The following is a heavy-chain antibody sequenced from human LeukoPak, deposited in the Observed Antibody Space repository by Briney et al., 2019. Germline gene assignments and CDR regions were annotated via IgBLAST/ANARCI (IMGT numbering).Heavy chain of an antibody. CDR2: ISWNSGSI. J-gene: IGHJ3*02. CDR1: GFTFDDYA. CDR3: AKAWFNGGYAFDI. Sequence: GGSLRLSCAASGFTFDDYAMHWVRQAPGKGLEWVSGISWNSGSIGYADSVKGRFTISRDNAKNSLYLQMNSLRAEDTALYYCAKAWFNGGYAFDIWGQGTMVTASS. D-gene: IGHD2-8*01. V-gene: IGHV3-9*01.